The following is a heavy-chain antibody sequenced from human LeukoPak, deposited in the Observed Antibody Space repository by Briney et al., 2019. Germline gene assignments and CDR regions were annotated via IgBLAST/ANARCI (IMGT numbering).Heavy chain of an antibody. Sequence: PSETLSLTCTVSGGSISSYYWSWIRQPPGKGLEWIGYIYYSGSTNYNPSLKSRVTISVDTSKNQFSLKLSSVTAADTAVYYCARGGGSGYDYLDYWGQGALVTVSS. V-gene: IGHV4-59*08. CDR3: ARGGGSGYDYLDY. J-gene: IGHJ4*02. CDR2: IYYSGST. D-gene: IGHD5-12*01. CDR1: GGSISSYY.